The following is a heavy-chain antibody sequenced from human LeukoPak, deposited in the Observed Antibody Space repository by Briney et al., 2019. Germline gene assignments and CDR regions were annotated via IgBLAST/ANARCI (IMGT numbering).Heavy chain of an antibody. J-gene: IGHJ6*03. CDR2: ISAYNGNT. CDR3: AGPLNRTGKGYYYYYYMDV. CDR1: GYTFTSYG. V-gene: IGHV1-18*01. Sequence: ASVKVSCKASGYTFTSYGISWVRQAPGQGLEWMGWISAYNGNTNYAQKLQGRVTMTTDTSTSTAYMELRSLRSDDTAVYYCAGPLNRTGKGYYYYYYMDVWGNGTTVTVSS. D-gene: IGHD3-10*01.